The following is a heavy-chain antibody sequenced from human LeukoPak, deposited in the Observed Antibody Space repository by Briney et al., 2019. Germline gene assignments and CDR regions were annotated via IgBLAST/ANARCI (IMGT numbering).Heavy chain of an antibody. J-gene: IGHJ4*02. CDR3: ARDKSGQWLVDY. CDR1: GGSISSHY. CDR2: IYYSGST. D-gene: IGHD6-19*01. V-gene: IGHV4-59*11. Sequence: PSETLSLTCTVSGGSISSHYWSWIRQPPGKGLEWIGYIYYSGSTNYNPSLKSRVTISVDTSKNQFSLKLSSVTAADTAVYYCARDKSGQWLVDYWGQGTLVTVSS.